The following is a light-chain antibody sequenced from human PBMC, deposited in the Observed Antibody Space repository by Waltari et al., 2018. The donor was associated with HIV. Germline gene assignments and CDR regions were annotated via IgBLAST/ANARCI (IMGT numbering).Light chain of an antibody. V-gene: IGLV2-11*01. Sequence: QSALAQPRSVSGSPGQSVTISCTGTSSDVGGYNYVSWFQHHPDKAPKLIIYHVTNPPSGVPDRFSASKSGNTASLTISGLQAEDEAEYYCCSNAARATYVFGTGTQVTVL. J-gene: IGLJ1*01. CDR1: SSDVGGYNY. CDR2: HVT. CDR3: CSNAARATYV.